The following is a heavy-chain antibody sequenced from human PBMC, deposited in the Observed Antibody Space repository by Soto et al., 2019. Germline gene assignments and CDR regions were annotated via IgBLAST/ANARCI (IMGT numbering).Heavy chain of an antibody. J-gene: IGHJ4*02. V-gene: IGHV4-59*08. CDR2: TYYSGST. Sequence: SETLSLTCTVSGGSISSYYWSWIRQPPGKGLEWIGYTYYSGSTNYNPSLKSRVTISVDTSKNQFSLKLSSVTAADTAVYYCARRGGHSSSWYGFDYWGQGTLVTVSS. CDR1: GGSISSYY. D-gene: IGHD6-13*01. CDR3: ARRGGHSSSWYGFDY.